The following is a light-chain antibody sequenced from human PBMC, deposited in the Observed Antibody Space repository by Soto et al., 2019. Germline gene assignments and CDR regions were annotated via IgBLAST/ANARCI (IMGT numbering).Light chain of an antibody. CDR1: QSVSSTY. J-gene: IGKJ4*01. CDR2: GAS. Sequence: EMVLTQSPGTLSWSPLERATLSFMASQSVSSTYLIWYQQKPGQAPRLLIYGASSRATGVPDRFSGSGSGTEFTLTISSLQPQDFATYYCQQLNSYPLTFGGGTKVDIK. CDR3: QQLNSYPLT. V-gene: IGKV3-20*01.